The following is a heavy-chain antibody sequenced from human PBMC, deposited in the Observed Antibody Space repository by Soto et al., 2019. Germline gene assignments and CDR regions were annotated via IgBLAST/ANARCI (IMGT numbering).Heavy chain of an antibody. J-gene: IGHJ4*02. CDR3: ALAGYDSNYYAVTPLSAGHF. CDR2: ISGSGNSP. Sequence: EVQLVESGGRLVQRGGSLKLSCSGSGFIFGDHVMDWVRQAPGKGLEWVAGISGSGNSPFFRDSVKGRFTISRDNSKNSLYLQMNSLRAEDTAVYYCALAGYDSNYYAVTPLSAGHFWGQGTLVTVSS. D-gene: IGHD4-4*01. CDR1: GFIFGDHV. V-gene: IGHV3-23*04.